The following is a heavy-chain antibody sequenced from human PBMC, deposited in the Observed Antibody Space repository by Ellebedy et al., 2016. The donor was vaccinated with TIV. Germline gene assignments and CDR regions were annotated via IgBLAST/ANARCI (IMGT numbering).Heavy chain of an antibody. Sequence: GGSLRLSCAASGFTFSSYVMHWVRQASGKGLEWVGHIRSKANSYATAYAASVKGRFTISRDDSKNTAYLQMNSLKTEDTAVYYCTRHGNYGGNSVNFQHWGQGTLVTVSS. J-gene: IGHJ1*01. CDR2: IRSKANSYAT. CDR3: TRHGNYGGNSVNFQH. CDR1: GFTFSSYV. D-gene: IGHD4-23*01. V-gene: IGHV3-73*01.